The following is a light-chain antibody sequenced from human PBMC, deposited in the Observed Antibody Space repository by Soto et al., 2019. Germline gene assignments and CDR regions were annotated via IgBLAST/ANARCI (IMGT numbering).Light chain of an antibody. CDR1: QDISNY. CDR2: DAS. V-gene: IGKV1-33*01. J-gene: IGKJ1*01. CDR3: QQYDNLPWT. Sequence: DIQMTQSPSSLSASVGDRVTITCQASQDISNYLHWYQQKPGKAPKLLIYDASNLETGVPSRFSGSGSGTDFTFTISSLQAEDIATYYCQQYDNLPWTFGQGTKVEIK.